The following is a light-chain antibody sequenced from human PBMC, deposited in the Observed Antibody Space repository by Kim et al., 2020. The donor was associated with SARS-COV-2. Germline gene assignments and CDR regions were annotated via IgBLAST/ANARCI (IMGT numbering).Light chain of an antibody. V-gene: IGLV3-19*01. Sequence: SSELTQDPTVSVALGQTVRITCQGDSLKSYYANWYQQKPGQAPVLVFYGKNKRPSGIPDRFSGSSSGNTASLTITGAQAEDEAYYYCDSRDTSGFGGGTQLTVL. CDR3: DSRDTSG. CDR1: SLKSYY. J-gene: IGLJ3*02. CDR2: GKN.